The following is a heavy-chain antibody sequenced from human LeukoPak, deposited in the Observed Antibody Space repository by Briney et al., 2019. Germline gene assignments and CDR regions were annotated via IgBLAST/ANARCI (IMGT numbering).Heavy chain of an antibody. CDR1: GGSISTYY. CDR2: IYYSGST. Sequence: SETLSLTCTVSGGSISTYYWSWIRQSPGKGLEWIGYIYYSGSTNYNPSLKSRVTISVDTSKNQFSLKLSSVTAADTAVYYCARHYGVGSSSARLDSRGQGTLVTVSS. V-gene: IGHV4-59*08. J-gene: IGHJ4*02. D-gene: IGHD6-6*01. CDR3: ARHYGVGSSSARLDS.